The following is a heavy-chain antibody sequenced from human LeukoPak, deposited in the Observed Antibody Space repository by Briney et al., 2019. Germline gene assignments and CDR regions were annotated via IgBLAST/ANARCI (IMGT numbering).Heavy chain of an antibody. Sequence: GGSLRLSCAASGFTFSRYATTWVRQTPGKGLDWVSSMSYSGNKNYSDNAMGRFTISRDNSKNMLYLQMNSLRAEDTAVYYCVKGRISEDGLDFWGQGTLVTVSS. V-gene: IGHV3-23*01. CDR3: VKGRISEDGLDF. D-gene: IGHD6-13*01. CDR1: GFTFSRYA. CDR2: MSYSGNK. J-gene: IGHJ4*02.